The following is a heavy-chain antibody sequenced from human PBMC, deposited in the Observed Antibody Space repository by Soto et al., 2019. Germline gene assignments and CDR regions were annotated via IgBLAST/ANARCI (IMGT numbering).Heavy chain of an antibody. CDR2: INAGNGNT. D-gene: IGHD2-2*01. J-gene: IGHJ6*03. CDR1: GYTFTNHA. CDR3: ARGHLAVVPVASWFYYMDV. Sequence: ASVKVSCKASGYTFTNHAVHWVRQAPGQRLEWMGWINAGNGNTRFSQNLQGRVTITRDTSARTVYMELSSLRSEDTAVYYCARGHLAVVPVASWFYYMDVWGQGTTVAVSS. V-gene: IGHV1-3*01.